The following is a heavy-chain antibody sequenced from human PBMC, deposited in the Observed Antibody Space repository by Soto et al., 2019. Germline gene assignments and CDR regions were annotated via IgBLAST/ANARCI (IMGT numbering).Heavy chain of an antibody. D-gene: IGHD3-3*01. CDR2: ISSNGGST. Sequence: GGSLRLSCSASGFTFSSYAMHWVRQAPGKGLECVSAISSNGGSTYYADSVKGRFTISRDNSKNTLYLQMSSLRAEDTAVYYCVKDPSYYDFWSGLAFDIWGQGTMVTVSS. CDR1: GFTFSSYA. J-gene: IGHJ3*02. CDR3: VKDPSYYDFWSGLAFDI. V-gene: IGHV3-64D*06.